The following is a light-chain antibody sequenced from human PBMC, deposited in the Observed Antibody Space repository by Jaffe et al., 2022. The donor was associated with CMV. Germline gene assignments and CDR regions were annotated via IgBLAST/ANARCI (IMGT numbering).Light chain of an antibody. J-gene: IGLJ3*02. CDR3: TSYSSSTTLQGV. CDR1: SSDVGGYNY. Sequence: QSALTQPASVSGSPGQSITISCTGTSSDVGGYNYVSWYQQHPGKAPKLMIYDVYNRPSGVSHRFSGSKSGSTASLTISGLQAEDEADYYCTSYSSSTTLQGVFGGGTKLTIL. CDR2: DVY. V-gene: IGLV2-14*03.